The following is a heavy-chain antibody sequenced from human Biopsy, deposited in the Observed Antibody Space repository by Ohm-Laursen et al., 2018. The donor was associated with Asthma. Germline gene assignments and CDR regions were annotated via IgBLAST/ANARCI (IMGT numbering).Heavy chain of an antibody. V-gene: IGHV3-53*01. D-gene: IGHD3-22*01. CDR3: ARGDSSNWSHYYFDY. Sequence: SLRLSCTSSGFAVSRDYMFWVRQASGKGMEWVSVIYSGGTSHTADSVRGRFTISRDYSKNMLYLQMHSLRAEDTAVYYCARGDSSNWSHYYFDYWGQGTLVTVSS. CDR2: IYSGGTS. J-gene: IGHJ4*02. CDR1: GFAVSRDY.